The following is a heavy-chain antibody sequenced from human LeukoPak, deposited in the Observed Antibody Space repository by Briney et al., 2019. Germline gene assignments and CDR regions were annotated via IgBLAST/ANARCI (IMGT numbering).Heavy chain of an antibody. CDR1: GGSFSGYY. CDR3: ARTSSGWYPYRFLDY. J-gene: IGHJ4*02. V-gene: IGHV4-34*01. CDR2: INHSGST. D-gene: IGHD6-19*01. Sequence: PSETLSLTCAVYGGSFSGYYWSWIRQPPGKGLEWIGEINHSGSTNYNPSLKSRVTISVDTSKNQFSLKLSSVTAADTAVYYCARTSSGWYPYRFLDYWGQGTLVTVSS.